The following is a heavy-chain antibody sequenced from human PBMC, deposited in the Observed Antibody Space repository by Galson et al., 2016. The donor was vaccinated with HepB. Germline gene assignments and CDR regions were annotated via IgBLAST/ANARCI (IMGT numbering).Heavy chain of an antibody. CDR2: IIPVFGKT. V-gene: IGHV1-69*06. CDR1: GGTFSGGFA. CDR3: ARESTVRGVFVN. D-gene: IGHD3-16*02. Sequence: SVKVSCKASGGTFSGGFAISWLRQAPGQGLQWMGGIIPVFGKTDFAQNFQGRVTLTADMSLDTAYMELTSLTSEDTAVYFCARESTVRGVFVNWGQGTLVSVSS. J-gene: IGHJ4*02.